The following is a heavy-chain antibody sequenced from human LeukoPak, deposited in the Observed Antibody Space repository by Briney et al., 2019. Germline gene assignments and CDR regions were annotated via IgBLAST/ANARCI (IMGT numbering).Heavy chain of an antibody. V-gene: IGHV3-23*01. CDR1: GFTFSNYA. Sequence: GGSLRLSCAASGFTFSNYAMSWVRQAPGKGLEWVSSMSGSGGSTYYADSVKGRFTISRDNSKNTLYLQMNNLRAEDTALYYCARDSVNTTMAPDYWGQGTLVTVSS. CDR3: ARDSVNTTMAPDY. D-gene: IGHD5-18*01. J-gene: IGHJ4*02. CDR2: MSGSGGST.